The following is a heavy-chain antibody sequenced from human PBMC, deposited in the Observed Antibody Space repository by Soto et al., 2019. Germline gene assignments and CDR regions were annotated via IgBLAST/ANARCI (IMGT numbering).Heavy chain of an antibody. J-gene: IGHJ4*02. Sequence: GGSLRLSCAASGFTFSNAWMSWVRQDPGKGLEWVGRIKSQTDGGTTYYAAPVKGRFTISIDDSKNTLYLQMNSLKTDDTAVYYCTTDGYYYDSSGFDYWGQGTLVTVSS. D-gene: IGHD3-22*01. V-gene: IGHV3-15*01. CDR2: IKSQTDGGTT. CDR3: TTDGYYYDSSGFDY. CDR1: GFTFSNAW.